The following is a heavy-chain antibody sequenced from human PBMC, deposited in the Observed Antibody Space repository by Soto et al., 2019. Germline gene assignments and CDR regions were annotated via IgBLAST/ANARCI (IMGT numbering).Heavy chain of an antibody. CDR1: GGSFSGYY. V-gene: IGHV4-34*01. D-gene: IGHD2-2*01. CDR2: INHSGST. J-gene: IGHJ6*03. Sequence: SETLSLTCAVYGGSFSGYYWSWIRQPPGKGLEWIGEINHSGSTNYNPSLKSRVTISVDTSKNQFSLKLSSVTAADTAVYYCARNSHRYCSSTSCYAGITYYYYMDVWGKGTTVTVSS. CDR3: ARNSHRYCSSTSCYAGITYYYYMDV.